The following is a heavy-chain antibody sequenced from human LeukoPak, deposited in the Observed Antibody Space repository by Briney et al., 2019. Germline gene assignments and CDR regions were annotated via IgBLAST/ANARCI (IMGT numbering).Heavy chain of an antibody. CDR1: GFTFTSYA. CDR3: AREGRFLEWLFTPSAFDY. D-gene: IGHD3-3*01. J-gene: IGHJ4*02. CDR2: ISSSSSTI. V-gene: IGHV3-48*01. Sequence: GGSLRLSCAASGFTFTSYAMSWVRQAPGKGLEWVSYISSSSSTIYYADSVKGRFTISRDNAKNSLYLQMNSLRAEDTAVYYCAREGRFLEWLFTPSAFDYWGQGTLVTVSS.